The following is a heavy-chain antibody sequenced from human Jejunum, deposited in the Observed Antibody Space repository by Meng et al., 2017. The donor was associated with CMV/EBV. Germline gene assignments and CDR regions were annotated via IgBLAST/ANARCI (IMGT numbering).Heavy chain of an antibody. V-gene: IGHV1-2*02. CDR3: ARGPSIGVRGVFYFDY. Sequence: QVPLVLAGAEVKKPGASVKVSFKASGYTFIAYYMHWVRQAPGQGLEWMGWINPNTGGTNFAQKFQGRVTMARDTSITTAYMELSGLRSDDTAVYYCARGPSIGVRGVFYFDYWGQGTLVTVSS. CDR1: GYTFIAYY. J-gene: IGHJ4*02. CDR2: INPNTGGT. D-gene: IGHD3-10*01.